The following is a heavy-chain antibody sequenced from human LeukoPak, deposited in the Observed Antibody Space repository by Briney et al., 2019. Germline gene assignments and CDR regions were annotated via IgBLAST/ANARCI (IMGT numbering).Heavy chain of an antibody. D-gene: IGHD4-17*01. J-gene: IGHJ4*02. CDR1: GFTFTHYA. Sequence: GALRLSCIASGFTFTHYAMTWGRPAPGKGVEWVSDISASGSTIHYADSVKGRFTVSRDNSKNTVFLEMISLGVEDTALYHCAKGHGDWGGNYLDHWGQGAQVTVSS. V-gene: IGHV3-23*01. CDR2: ISASGSTI. CDR3: AKGHGDWGGNYLDH.